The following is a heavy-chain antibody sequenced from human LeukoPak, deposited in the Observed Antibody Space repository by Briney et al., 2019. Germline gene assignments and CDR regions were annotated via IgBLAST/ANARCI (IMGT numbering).Heavy chain of an antibody. J-gene: IGHJ6*03. CDR1: GGSISSSDYY. Sequence: SETLSLTCTVSGGSISSSDYYWDWIRQPPGKGLEWIGSIFFSGTTYYNPSLESRVTISVDTSKNQFSLKLSSVTAADTAVYYCARQGVDYDILTGYYPPGGYSYYMDVWGKGTTVTVSS. CDR3: ARQGVDYDILTGYYPPGGYSYYMDV. D-gene: IGHD3-9*01. CDR2: IFFSGTT. V-gene: IGHV4-39*01.